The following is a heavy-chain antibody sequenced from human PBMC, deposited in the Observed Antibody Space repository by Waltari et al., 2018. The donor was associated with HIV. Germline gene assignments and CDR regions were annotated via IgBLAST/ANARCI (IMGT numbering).Heavy chain of an antibody. Sequence: VETGGTLVHPGESLGISCSITGMRVNGNYWTWLRQSPGRTLEWVAVIYNDGRVQYSRQVTGRFFMSRDEYGNVVHLQMNLLRVDDTATYFCAQGIRYYGSWGRGTSVIVS. CDR1: GMRVNGNY. J-gene: IGHJ6*02. CDR3: AQGIRYYGS. D-gene: IGHD3-16*01. CDR2: IYNDGRV. V-gene: IGHV3-53*02.